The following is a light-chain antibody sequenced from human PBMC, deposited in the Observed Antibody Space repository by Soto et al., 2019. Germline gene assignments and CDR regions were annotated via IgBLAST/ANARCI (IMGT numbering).Light chain of an antibody. V-gene: IGKV3-15*01. Sequence: EIVMTQSPATLSVSPGERATLSCRASQSVSSNLAWYQQKPGQAPTLLIYGASARPTGITARFSGSGSGTEFTLTISRLHSEDYAVYYCQHYNNCPFTFGQGTKLEI. CDR3: QHYNNCPFT. CDR1: QSVSSN. J-gene: IGKJ2*01. CDR2: GAS.